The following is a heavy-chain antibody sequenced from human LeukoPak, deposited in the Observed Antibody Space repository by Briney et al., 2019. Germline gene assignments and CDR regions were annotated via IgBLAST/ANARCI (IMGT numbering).Heavy chain of an antibody. CDR1: GGSVNSYY. CDR2: IYSSGST. CDR3: ARGKYSYGPGY. J-gene: IGHJ4*02. V-gene: IGHV4-4*07. D-gene: IGHD5-18*01. Sequence: SETLSLTCTVSGGSVNSYYWSWIRQPAGKGLEWIGRIYSSGSTNYNPSLKSRVSMSVDTSKNQFSLKLSSVTAADTAVYYCARGKYSYGPGYWGQGTLVTVSS.